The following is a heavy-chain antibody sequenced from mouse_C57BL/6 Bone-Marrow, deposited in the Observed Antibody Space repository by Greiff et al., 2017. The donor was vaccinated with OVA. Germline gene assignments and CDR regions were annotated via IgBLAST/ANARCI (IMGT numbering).Heavy chain of an antibody. J-gene: IGHJ4*01. Sequence: EVKLVESGGDLVKPGGSLKLSCAASGFTFSSYGLSWVRQTPDKRLEWVATISSGGSYTYYPDSVKGRFTISRDNAKNTLYLQMSSLKSEDTAMYYCARQGVTTVVGAMDDWGQGTSVTVSS. CDR2: ISSGGSYT. CDR3: ARQGVTTVVGAMDD. V-gene: IGHV5-6*01. CDR1: GFTFSSYG. D-gene: IGHD1-1*01.